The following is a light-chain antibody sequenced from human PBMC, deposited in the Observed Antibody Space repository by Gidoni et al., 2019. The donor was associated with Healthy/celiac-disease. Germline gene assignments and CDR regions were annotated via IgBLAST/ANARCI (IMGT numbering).Light chain of an antibody. Sequence: DIVMTQSPDSLAVSLGESATINCKSSQSVLYSSNNKNYLAWYQQKPGQPPKLLIYWASTRESGVPDRFSGSGAGTEFTLTISSMQAEDVAVYYCQKYYSTPWTFGQGTKVEIK. CDR2: WAS. J-gene: IGKJ1*01. V-gene: IGKV4-1*01. CDR1: QSVLYSSNNKNY. CDR3: QKYYSTPWT.